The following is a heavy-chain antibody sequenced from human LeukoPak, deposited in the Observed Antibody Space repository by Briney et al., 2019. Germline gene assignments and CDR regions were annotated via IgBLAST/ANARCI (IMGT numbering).Heavy chain of an antibody. D-gene: IGHD5-18*01. V-gene: IGHV4-59*01. J-gene: IGHJ4*02. CDR2: IYYSGST. CDR1: GGSISSYY. Sequence: PSETLSLTCTVSGGSISSYYWSWIRQPPGKGLEWIGYIYYSGSTNYNPSLKSRVTISVDTSKNQFSLKLSSVTAADTAVYYCARMGRRYSYGPIDYWGQGTLVTVSS. CDR3: ARMGRRYSYGPIDY.